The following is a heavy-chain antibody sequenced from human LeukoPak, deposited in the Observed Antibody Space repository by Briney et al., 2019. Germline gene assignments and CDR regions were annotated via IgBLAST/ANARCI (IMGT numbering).Heavy chain of an antibody. D-gene: IGHD3-3*01. V-gene: IGHV1-18*01. CDR2: ISAYNGNT. Sequence: ASVKVSCKASGYTFTNYGISWVRQAPGQGLEWMGWISAYNGNTNYAQKLQGRVTMTTDTSTSTAYMELRSLRSDDTAVYYCARDPLFGVPLPMSFNWFDPWGQGTLVTVSS. J-gene: IGHJ5*02. CDR1: GYTFTNYG. CDR3: ARDPLFGVPLPMSFNWFDP.